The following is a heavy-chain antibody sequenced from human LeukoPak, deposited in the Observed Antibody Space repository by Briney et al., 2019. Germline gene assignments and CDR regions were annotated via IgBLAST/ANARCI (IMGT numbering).Heavy chain of an antibody. J-gene: IGHJ3*02. CDR1: GGSISSYY. Sequence: SETLSLTCTASGGSISSYYWSWIRQPPGKGLEWIGYIYYSGSTNYNPSLKSRVTISVDTSKNQFSLKLSSVTAADTAVYYCARQGGEYDFWSGYYGRDAFDIWGQGTMVTVSS. CDR3: ARQGGEYDFWSGYYGRDAFDI. D-gene: IGHD3-3*01. V-gene: IGHV4-59*08. CDR2: IYYSGST.